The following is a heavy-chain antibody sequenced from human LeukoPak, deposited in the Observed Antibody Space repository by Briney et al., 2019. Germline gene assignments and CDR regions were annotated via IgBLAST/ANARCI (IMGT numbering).Heavy chain of an antibody. CDR2: ISDSSVNT. CDR1: GFTFSSYA. D-gene: IGHD3-10*01. V-gene: IGHV3-23*01. CDR3: AKLYGSGTYYNYFHY. Sequence: GGSLRLSCAASGFTFSSYAMSWVRQAPGKGLEWVSAISDSSVNTYSADSMKGRFTISRDNSRNTLYLQMNSLRPDDTAVYYCAKLYGSGTYYNYFHYWGQGTLVTVSS. J-gene: IGHJ4*02.